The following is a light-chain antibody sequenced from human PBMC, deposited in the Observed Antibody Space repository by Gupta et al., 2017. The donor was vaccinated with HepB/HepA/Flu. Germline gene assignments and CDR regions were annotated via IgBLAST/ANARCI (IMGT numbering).Light chain of an antibody. CDR2: SAS. V-gene: IGKV1-39*01. CDR3: QQSFNTPHT. J-gene: IGKJ2*01. CDR1: QSISTY. Sequence: DIQMTQSPSSLSASVGDRVTITCRASQSISTYVNWYQHKPGKAPELLIYSASSLESGVPSRFSGSGSGTDFTLTISSLQPGDFATYYCQQSFNTPHTFGQGTKMEIK.